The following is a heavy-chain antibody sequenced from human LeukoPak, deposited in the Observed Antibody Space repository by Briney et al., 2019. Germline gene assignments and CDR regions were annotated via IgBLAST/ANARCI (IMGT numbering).Heavy chain of an antibody. CDR3: ARDNTKYYYDSSGYSTTHDY. CDR1: GGSISSSSYY. Sequence: PSETLSLTCTVSGGSISSSSYYWGWIRQPPGKGLEWIGSIYYSGSTNYNPSLKSRVTISVDTSKNQFSLKLSSVTAADTAVYYCARDNTKYYYDSSGYSTTHDYWGQGTLVTVSS. V-gene: IGHV4-39*07. J-gene: IGHJ4*02. CDR2: IYYSGST. D-gene: IGHD3-22*01.